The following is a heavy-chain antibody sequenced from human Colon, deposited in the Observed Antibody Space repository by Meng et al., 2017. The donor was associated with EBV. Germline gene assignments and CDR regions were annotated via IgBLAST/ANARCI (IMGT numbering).Heavy chain of an antibody. Sequence: QVQLQESGPGLVKPSETLFLTCPVSGGSVNSGAYYWSWFRQPPGKGLEWIGYIYYIGNANYNPSLKSRVTISRDTSKDQFSLKLNSVAAADTAVYYCARLREWLVDYWGQGTLVTVSS. CDR2: IYYIGNA. V-gene: IGHV4-61*08. CDR1: GGSVNSGAYY. CDR3: ARLREWLVDY. J-gene: IGHJ4*02. D-gene: IGHD6-19*01.